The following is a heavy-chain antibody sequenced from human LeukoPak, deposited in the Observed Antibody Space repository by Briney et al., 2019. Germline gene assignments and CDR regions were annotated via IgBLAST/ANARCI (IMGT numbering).Heavy chain of an antibody. CDR3: ARGSTGNHSPPHFDY. Sequence: GSSVKVSCKASGGTFSSYAISWVRQAPGQGLEWMGVIIPIFGTANYAQKFQGRVTITTDESTSTAYMELSSLRSEDTAVYYCARGSTGNHSPPHFDYWGQGILVTVSS. CDR2: IIPIFGTA. CDR1: GGTFSSYA. V-gene: IGHV1-69*05. J-gene: IGHJ4*02. D-gene: IGHD3-10*01.